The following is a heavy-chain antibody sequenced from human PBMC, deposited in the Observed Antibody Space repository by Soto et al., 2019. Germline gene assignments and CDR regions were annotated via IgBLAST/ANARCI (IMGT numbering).Heavy chain of an antibody. CDR2: ISAGGGNT. V-gene: IGHV3-23*01. D-gene: IGHD1-7*01. J-gene: IGHJ5*02. CDR1: GFSFSTYA. Sequence: EVQLLESGGGLVQPGGSLRLSCAASGFSFSTYAMSWVRQAPGKGLEWVSGISAGGGNTFYADSVRGRFTISRDNSKNTLYLQINSLRAEDTALYYRVKHSAYQLLRWFDPWGQGTLVTVSS. CDR3: VKHSAYQLLRWFDP.